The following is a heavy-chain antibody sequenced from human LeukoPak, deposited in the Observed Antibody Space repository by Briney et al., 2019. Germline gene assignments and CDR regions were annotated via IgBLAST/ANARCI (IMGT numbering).Heavy chain of an antibody. CDR1: GGSFSGYY. CDR2: INHSGST. J-gene: IGHJ6*03. CDR3: ARIRIFTVNTNRYYYYMDV. D-gene: IGHD4-17*01. Sequence: SETLSLTCAVYGGSFSGYYWSWIRQPPGKGLEWIGEINHSGSTNYNPSLKSRVTISVDTSKNQFSLKLSSVTAADTAVYYCARIRIFTVNTNRYYYYMDVWGKGTTVTVSS. V-gene: IGHV4-34*01.